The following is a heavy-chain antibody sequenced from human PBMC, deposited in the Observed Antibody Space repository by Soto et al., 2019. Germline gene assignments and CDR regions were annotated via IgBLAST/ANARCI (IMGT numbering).Heavy chain of an antibody. J-gene: IGHJ4*02. D-gene: IGHD3-9*01. Sequence: SETLSLTCTVSAGSISSYYWSWLRQPPGKGPEWIGYIYYSGSTNYNPALKGRVTISLDTSKNQFSMKLSSVTAADTAVYYCARGRRYSWTLVTIWDQGNMVTVSS. CDR1: AGSISSYY. CDR2: IYYSGST. V-gene: IGHV4-59*01. CDR3: ARGRRYSWTLVTI.